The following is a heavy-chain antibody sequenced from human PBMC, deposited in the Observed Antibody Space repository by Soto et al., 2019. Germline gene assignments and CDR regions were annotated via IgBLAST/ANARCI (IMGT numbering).Heavy chain of an antibody. V-gene: IGHV3-30*03. Sequence: QVQLVESGGGVVQAGGPLGLSCTPSGLPFIPYAMNWAPQAPGKGPEWVAFMSHDGSHKAFLDSVKGRFIISRDNSKNTLYLQMNSLRPDDTAVYYCARLPRSGWDHYYYGMDVWGQGTTVIVSS. J-gene: IGHJ6*02. D-gene: IGHD6-19*01. CDR3: ARLPRSGWDHYYYGMDV. CDR2: MSHDGSHK. CDR1: GLPFIPYA.